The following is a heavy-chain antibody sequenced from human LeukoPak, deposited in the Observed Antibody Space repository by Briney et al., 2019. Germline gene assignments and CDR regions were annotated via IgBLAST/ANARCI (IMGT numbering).Heavy chain of an antibody. CDR2: IYPGDSDT. CDR1: GYSFTSYW. D-gene: IGHD2-15*01. Sequence: GESLKIACKGAGYSFTSYWIGWVRQMPGKGLEWMGIIYPGDSDTRYSPPFQGQVTISADQSISTAYLQWSSLKASDSAMYYCARPLRSGGSFDGFDIWGQGTTVTVSS. J-gene: IGHJ3*02. CDR3: ARPLRSGGSFDGFDI. V-gene: IGHV5-51*03.